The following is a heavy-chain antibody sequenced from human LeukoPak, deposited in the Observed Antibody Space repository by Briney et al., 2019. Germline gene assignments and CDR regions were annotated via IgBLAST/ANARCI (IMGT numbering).Heavy chain of an antibody. D-gene: IGHD6-13*01. CDR2: ISYDGSNK. Sequence: GGSLRLSCAASGFTFSSYAMHWVRQAPGKGLEWVAVISYDGSNKYYADSVKGRFTISRDNSKNTLYLQMNSLRAEDTAVYYCAREVYSSSWLPDYWGQGTLVTVSS. J-gene: IGHJ4*02. CDR1: GFTFSSYA. CDR3: AREVYSSSWLPDY. V-gene: IGHV3-30-3*01.